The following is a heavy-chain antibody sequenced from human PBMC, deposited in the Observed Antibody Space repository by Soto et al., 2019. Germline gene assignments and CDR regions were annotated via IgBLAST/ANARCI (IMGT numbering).Heavy chain of an antibody. CDR3: ARVRRYGDYEERHWFDP. CDR1: GGSISSGGYY. Sequence: QVQLQESGPGLVKPSHSLSLTCTVSGGSISSGGYYWSWIRQHPGKGLEWSGYIYYSGSTYYHPAHKSRVTITVDTAKTQFSLKLSSVTAADTAVYYCARVRRYGDYEERHWFDPWGQGTLVTVSS. V-gene: IGHV4-31*03. J-gene: IGHJ5*02. CDR2: IYYSGST. D-gene: IGHD4-17*01.